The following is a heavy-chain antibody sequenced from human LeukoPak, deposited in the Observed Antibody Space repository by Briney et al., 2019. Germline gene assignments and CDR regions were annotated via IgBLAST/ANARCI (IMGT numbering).Heavy chain of an antibody. CDR2: TYYRTKWYY. CDR3: AREGAHLDGSSFDY. J-gene: IGHJ4*02. Sequence: SQTLSLTCAISGDSVSSNSAGWNWIRLSPSRGLEWLGRTYYRTKWYYDYAVSVKSRITIIPDASKNQFSLQLNSVTPEDTAVYYCAREGAHLDGSSFDYWGQGTLVTVSS. CDR1: GDSVSSNSAG. D-gene: IGHD1-26*01. V-gene: IGHV6-1*01.